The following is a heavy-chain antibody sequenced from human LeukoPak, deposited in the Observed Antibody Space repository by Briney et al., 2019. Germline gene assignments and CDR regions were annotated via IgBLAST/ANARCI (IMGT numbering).Heavy chain of an antibody. CDR3: AKDRQGSTYSSGWYRDY. CDR2: INSDGSST. CDR1: GCTFSSYW. J-gene: IGHJ4*02. D-gene: IGHD6-19*01. Sequence: PAGSLRLTCAASGCTFSSYWVHWVRQAPGKGLVWVSRINSDGSSTSYADSVKGRFTISRDNAENTLYLQMNSLRAEDTAVYYCAKDRQGSTYSSGWYRDYWGQGTLVTVSS. V-gene: IGHV3-74*01.